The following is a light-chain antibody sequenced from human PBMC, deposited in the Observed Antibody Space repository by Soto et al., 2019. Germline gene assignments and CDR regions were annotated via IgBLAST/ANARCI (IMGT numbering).Light chain of an antibody. J-gene: IGLJ1*01. CDR2: DVS. CDR1: SSDVGAYNY. CDR3: CSYAGTYSYV. Sequence: QSALTPPRSVSGSPGQSVTISCTGTSSDVGAYNYVSWYQQHSGKAPKFMIYDVSKRPSGVPDRFSGSKSGNTASLTISGLQAEDEADYYCCSYAGTYSYVFGTGTKVTVL. V-gene: IGLV2-11*01.